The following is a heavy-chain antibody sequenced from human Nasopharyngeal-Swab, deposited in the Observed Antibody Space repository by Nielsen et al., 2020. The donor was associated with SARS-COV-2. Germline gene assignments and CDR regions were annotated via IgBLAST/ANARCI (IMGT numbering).Heavy chain of an antibody. V-gene: IGHV1-18*01. J-gene: IGHJ5*02. CDR2: ISACNGNT. D-gene: IGHD6-13*01. CDR3: ARHGEQQLDRNWFDP. Sequence: ASVKVSCKASGYTFTSYGISWVRQAPGQGLEWMGWISACNGNTNYAQKLQGRVTMTTDTSTSTAYMELRSLRSDDTAVYYCARHGEQQLDRNWFDPWGQGTLVTVSS. CDR1: GYTFTSYG.